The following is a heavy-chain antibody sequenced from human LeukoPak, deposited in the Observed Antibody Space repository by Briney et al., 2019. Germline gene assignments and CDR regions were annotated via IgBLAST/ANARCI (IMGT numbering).Heavy chain of an antibody. Sequence: SETLSLTCAVYGGSFSGYYWSWIRQPPGKGLEWIGEINHSGSTNYNPSLKSRVTITVDTSKNQFSLKLSSVTAADTAVYYCARAGWLRGVDYWGQGTLVTVSS. CDR1: GGSFSGYY. J-gene: IGHJ4*02. CDR3: ARAGWLRGVDY. V-gene: IGHV4-34*01. CDR2: INHSGST. D-gene: IGHD5-12*01.